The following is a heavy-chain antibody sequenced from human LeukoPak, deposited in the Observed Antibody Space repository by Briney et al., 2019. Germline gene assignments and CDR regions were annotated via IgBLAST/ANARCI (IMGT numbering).Heavy chain of an antibody. V-gene: IGHV4-4*02. CDR2: IYHSGST. Sequence: PSETLSLTCAVSGGSISSSNWWSWVRQPPGKGLEWIGEIYHSGSTNYNPSLKSRVTISVDTSKNQFSLKLSSVTAADTAVYYCARLQARWQQLARMGLDPWGQGTLVTVSS. D-gene: IGHD6-13*01. CDR1: GGSISSSNW. J-gene: IGHJ5*02. CDR3: ARLQARWQQLARMGLDP.